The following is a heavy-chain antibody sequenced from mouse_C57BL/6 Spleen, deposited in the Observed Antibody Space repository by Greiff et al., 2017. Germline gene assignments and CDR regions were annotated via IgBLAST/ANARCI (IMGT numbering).Heavy chain of an antibody. CDR1: GYTFTSYW. Sequence: QVQLQQPGAELVKPGASVKMSCKASGYTFTSYWITWVKQRPGQGLEWIGDIYPGSGSTNYNEQFKSQATLTVDTSSSTAYMQLSSLTSEDSAVYYCSRREGYGNSHYYAMDYWGQGTSVTVSS. CDR2: IYPGSGST. V-gene: IGHV1-55*01. D-gene: IGHD2-1*01. CDR3: SRREGYGNSHYYAMDY. J-gene: IGHJ4*01.